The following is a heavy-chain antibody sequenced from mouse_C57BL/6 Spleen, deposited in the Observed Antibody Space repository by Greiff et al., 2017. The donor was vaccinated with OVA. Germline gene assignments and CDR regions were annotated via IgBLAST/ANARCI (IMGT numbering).Heavy chain of an antibody. J-gene: IGHJ2*01. CDR2: IDPETGGT. Sequence: QVQLQQSGAELVRPGASVTLSCKASGYTFTDYEMHWVKQKPVHGLEWIGAIDPETGGTAYNQKFKGKAILTADKSSSTAYMELRSLTSEDSAVYYCTRGDYDVSYFDYWGQGTTLTVSS. CDR1: GYTFTDYE. V-gene: IGHV1-15*01. D-gene: IGHD2-4*01. CDR3: TRGDYDVSYFDY.